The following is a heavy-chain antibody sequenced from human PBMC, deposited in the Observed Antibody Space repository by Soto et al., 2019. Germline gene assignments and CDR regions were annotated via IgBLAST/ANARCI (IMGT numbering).Heavy chain of an antibody. D-gene: IGHD6-13*01. CDR1: GGSIRPYY. V-gene: IGHV4-59*01. CDR2: ISYSGIT. CDR3: ARVSSSWGLVNYFDY. Sequence: SETLSLTCGVSGGSIRPYYWSWIRQPPGKGLEWIGYISYSGITNDNPVLKGRVTMSVDTSKNQFSLKLSSVTAADTAVYYCARVSSSWGLVNYFDYWGQGTLVTVSS. J-gene: IGHJ4*02.